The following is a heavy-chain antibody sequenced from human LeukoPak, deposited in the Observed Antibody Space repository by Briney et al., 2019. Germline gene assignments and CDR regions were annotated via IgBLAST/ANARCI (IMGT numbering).Heavy chain of an antibody. CDR3: ARDYYYDSSGYQGY. D-gene: IGHD3-22*01. CDR2: ISGNSDVI. Sequence: GGSLRLSCAASGFTFHDYGMHWVRQAPGKGLEWVSGISGNSDVIGYADSVRGRFIISRENAKNSLYLQMNSLRAEDTAVYYCARDYYYDSSGYQGYWGQGTLVTVSS. J-gene: IGHJ4*02. CDR1: GFTFHDYG. V-gene: IGHV3-9*01.